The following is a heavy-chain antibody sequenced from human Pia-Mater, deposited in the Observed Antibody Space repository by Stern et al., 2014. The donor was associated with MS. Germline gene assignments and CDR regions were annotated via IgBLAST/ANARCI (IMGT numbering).Heavy chain of an antibody. J-gene: IGHJ4*02. D-gene: IGHD6-13*01. V-gene: IGHV1-18*04. CDR1: GYTFTSYG. CDR3: ARDLGPRWQQSPCFDY. Sequence: QVQLLQPGAEVKRPGTSVTVSCQASGYTFTSYGLNWVRQAPGQGLEWMGWISTYNGDTNYAQSFQGRVTFSTDTSTSKAYMELRTLRSDDTALYYCARDLGPRWQQSPCFDYWGQGTLVSVSS. CDR2: ISTYNGDT.